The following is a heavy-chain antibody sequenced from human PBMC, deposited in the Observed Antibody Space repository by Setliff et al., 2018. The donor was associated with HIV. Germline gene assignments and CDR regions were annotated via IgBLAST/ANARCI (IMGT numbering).Heavy chain of an antibody. D-gene: IGHD3-22*01. J-gene: IGHJ4*02. CDR1: GGSIKSYS. CDR2: IYYSGST. Sequence: ETLSLTCTVSGGSIKSYSWSWIRQPPGKGLDYIGSIYYSGSTSYNPSLKSRLAMSVDASKNHFSLRLTSVTAADTALYYCARADYDSGTYYFDYWGRGLLVTVSS. V-gene: IGHV4-59*01. CDR3: ARADYDSGTYYFDY.